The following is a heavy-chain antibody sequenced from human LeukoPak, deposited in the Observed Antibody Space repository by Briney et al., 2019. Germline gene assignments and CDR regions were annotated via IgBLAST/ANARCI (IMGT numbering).Heavy chain of an antibody. CDR3: ARLSNYDFWSGYYSGYYYMDV. V-gene: IGHV5-51*01. CDR2: IYPGDSDA. CDR1: GYSFTNYW. J-gene: IGHJ6*03. Sequence: GESLKISCKGSGYSFTNYWIGWVRQMPGKGLKWMGIIYPGDSDARYSPSFQGQVTISADKSISTAYLQWSSLKASDTAMYYCARLSNYDFWSGYYSGYYYMDVWGKGTTVTVSS. D-gene: IGHD3-3*01.